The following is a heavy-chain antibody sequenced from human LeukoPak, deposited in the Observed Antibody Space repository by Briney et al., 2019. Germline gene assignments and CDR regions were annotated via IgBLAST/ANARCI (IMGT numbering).Heavy chain of an antibody. V-gene: IGHV3-21*01. D-gene: IGHD2-15*01. CDR2: ISSDSSYI. Sequence: GGSLRLSCATSGFNFNTYTMNWVRQAPGKGLEWVSSISSDSSYIYYADAVHGRFTVSRDNAKYSLYLQMNSLRAEDTAVYYCARESGPLDYWGQGTLVTVSS. CDR1: GFNFNTYT. CDR3: ARESGPLDY. J-gene: IGHJ4*02.